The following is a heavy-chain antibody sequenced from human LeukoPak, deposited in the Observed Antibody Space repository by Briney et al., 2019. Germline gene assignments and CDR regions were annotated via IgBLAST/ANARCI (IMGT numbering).Heavy chain of an antibody. CDR2: IYTSGST. Sequence: SETLSLTRTVSGGSISSYYWSWIRQPAGKGLEWIGRIYTSGSTNYNPSLKSRVTMSVDTSKNQFSLKLSSVTAADTAVYYCARRYSGWHYYYMDVWGKGTTVTISS. CDR3: ARRYSGWHYYYMDV. D-gene: IGHD6-19*01. CDR1: GGSISSYY. V-gene: IGHV4-4*07. J-gene: IGHJ6*03.